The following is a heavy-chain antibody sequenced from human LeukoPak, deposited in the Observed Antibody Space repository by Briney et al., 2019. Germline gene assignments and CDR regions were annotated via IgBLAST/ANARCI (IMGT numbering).Heavy chain of an antibody. CDR1: GYTFTGYY. CDR2: INRNSGGT. V-gene: IGHV1-2*02. CDR3: AREATREAFDI. Sequence: ASVKVSCTASGYTFTGYYMHWVRQAPGQGLEWMGWINRNSGGTNYAQKFQGRVTMTRDTSISTAYMELSRLRSDDTAVYYCAREATREAFDIWGQGTMVTVSS. J-gene: IGHJ3*02.